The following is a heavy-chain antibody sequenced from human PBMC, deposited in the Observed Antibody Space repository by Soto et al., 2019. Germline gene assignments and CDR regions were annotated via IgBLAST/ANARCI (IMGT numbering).Heavy chain of an antibody. CDR1: GFSLSTNGGG. Sequence: QITLKESGPTLVKPTQTLTLTCTFSGFSLSTNGGGVGWIRQPPGKALEWLALIYYNEDKRYSPSLKTRLTITKDTSKNQVVLTMTNMDPVDTATYYCAHTLSSSDYVSWYFVLWGRGTLVTVSS. CDR3: AHTLSSSDYVSWYFVL. V-gene: IGHV2-5*01. D-gene: IGHD3-16*01. CDR2: IYYNEDK. J-gene: IGHJ2*01.